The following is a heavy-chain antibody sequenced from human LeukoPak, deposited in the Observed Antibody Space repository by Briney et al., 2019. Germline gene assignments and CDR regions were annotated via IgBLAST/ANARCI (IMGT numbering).Heavy chain of an antibody. V-gene: IGHV4-59*08. D-gene: IGHD3-3*01. CDR3: ARLILWNGYYTD. J-gene: IGHJ4*02. CDR1: GGSISSYY. Sequence: SSETLSLTCTVSGGSISSYYWSWIRQPPGKGLEWIGYIYYSGSTNYNPSLKSRVTISVDTSKNQFSLKLSSVTAADTAVYYCARLILWNGYYTDWGQGTLVTVSS. CDR2: IYYSGST.